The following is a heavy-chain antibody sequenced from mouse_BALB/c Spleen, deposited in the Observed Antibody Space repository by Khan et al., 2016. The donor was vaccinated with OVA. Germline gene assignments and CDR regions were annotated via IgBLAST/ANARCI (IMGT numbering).Heavy chain of an antibody. CDR2: IYTYTGEP. J-gene: IGHJ4*01. CDR1: GYTFTNYG. Sequence: QIQLVQSGPDLKKPGETVKISCKASGYTFTNYGINWVKQAPGKGLKWMGWIYTYTGEPTYADDFKGRFAFSLETSASTASLQLNNLKNEDTATFFCAGAGRRAMDYWGQGTSVTVSS. V-gene: IGHV9-3-1*01. CDR3: AGAGRRAMDY.